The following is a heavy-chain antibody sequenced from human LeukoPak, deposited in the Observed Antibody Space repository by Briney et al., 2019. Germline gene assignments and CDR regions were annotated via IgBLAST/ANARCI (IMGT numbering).Heavy chain of an antibody. CDR1: GFTFSAYW. CDR3: ARAFSGPDS. Sequence: PGGSLRLSCAASGFTFSAYWMDWVRQAPGMGLVWVSRVKSDGSTTVYADSVKGRFTISRDNVKNTVYLQMSSLRVEDTGVYYCARAFSGPDSWGQGTLVTVSS. V-gene: IGHV3-74*01. J-gene: IGHJ4*02. D-gene: IGHD2/OR15-2a*01. CDR2: VKSDGSTT.